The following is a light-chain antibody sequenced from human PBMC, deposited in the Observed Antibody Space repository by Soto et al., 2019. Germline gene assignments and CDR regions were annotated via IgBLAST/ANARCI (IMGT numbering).Light chain of an antibody. CDR1: GSDVGDSSH. V-gene: IGLV2-11*01. J-gene: IGLJ3*02. CDR3: CLSPGSLTWL. Sequence: QSALTQPRSVSGSPGQSVTISCTATGSDVGDSSHVSWYQLHPGKAPKLMIYEVSNRPSGVPDRFSGSKSGSTASLTISGLQAEDEAEYYCCLSPGSLTWLFGGGTKLTVL. CDR2: EVS.